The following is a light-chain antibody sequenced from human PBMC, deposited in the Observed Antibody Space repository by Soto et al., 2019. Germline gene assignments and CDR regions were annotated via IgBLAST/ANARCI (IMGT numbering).Light chain of an antibody. CDR2: GAS. CDR3: HQYGISP. V-gene: IGKV3-20*01. J-gene: IGKJ4*01. Sequence: EIVLPQCRGTLSLAPGEIATASCRASQSISSNYLAWYQQKPGQAPRLLIYGASSRATGIPDRFSGSGSGTKFSLTISRLEPEDFAVYYCHQYGISPFGGGTKVDIK. CDR1: QSISSNY.